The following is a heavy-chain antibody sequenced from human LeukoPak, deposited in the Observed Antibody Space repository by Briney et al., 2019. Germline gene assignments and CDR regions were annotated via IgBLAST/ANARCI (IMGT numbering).Heavy chain of an antibody. J-gene: IGHJ4*02. V-gene: IGHV4-31*11. CDR2: IYYSGST. CDR1: GGSISSGGYY. CDR3: ARSQWLVALDY. Sequence: SETLSLTCAVSGGSISSGGYYWSWIRQHPGKGLEWIGYIYYSGSTYYNPSLKSRVTISVDTSKNQFSLKLSSVTAADTAVYYCARSQWLVALDYWGQGTLVTASS. D-gene: IGHD6-19*01.